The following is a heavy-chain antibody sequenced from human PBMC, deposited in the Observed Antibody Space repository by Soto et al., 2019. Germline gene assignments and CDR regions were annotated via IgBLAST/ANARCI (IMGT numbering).Heavy chain of an antibody. CDR2: IYYSGST. D-gene: IGHD6-19*01. Sequence: SETLSLTCTVSGGSVSSSSYYWGWIRQPPGKGLEWVGSIYYSGSTYYNPSLKSRVTISVDTSKNQFSLKLSSVTAADTAVYYCARQSGEQWLVRRNWFDPWGQGTLVTVSS. CDR3: ARQSGEQWLVRRNWFDP. CDR1: GGSVSSSSYY. V-gene: IGHV4-39*01. J-gene: IGHJ5*02.